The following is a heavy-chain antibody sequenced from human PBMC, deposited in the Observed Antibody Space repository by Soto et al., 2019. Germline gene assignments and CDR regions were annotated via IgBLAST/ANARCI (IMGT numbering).Heavy chain of an antibody. V-gene: IGHV3-23*01. CDR1: GFTFSTYA. CDR2: FTGGGRT. J-gene: IGHJ5*02. Sequence: EVQLLDSGGGLVQPGGSLRLSYAASGFTFSTYAMGWVRQAPGKGLEWVSTFTGGGRTYYADFVKGRFTISRDNSKNTLYLQMNSLRAEDTAVYYCAKGNQGSAWGQGTLVTVSS. CDR3: AKGNQGSA.